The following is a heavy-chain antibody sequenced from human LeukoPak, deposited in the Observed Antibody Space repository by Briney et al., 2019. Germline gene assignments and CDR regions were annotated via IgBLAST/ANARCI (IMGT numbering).Heavy chain of an antibody. J-gene: IGHJ3*02. CDR3: ARGGHDPGIPFDI. D-gene: IGHD1-1*01. CDR1: GFTFSSYE. Sequence: GGSLRLSCAASGFTFSSYEMNWVRQAPGKGLEWVSYISSRGSAIYYADSMKGRFTIFRDNAKNSLYLQMNSLRADNTAVYYCARGGHDPGIPFDIWGQGTMVTVSS. V-gene: IGHV3-48*03. CDR2: ISSRGSAI.